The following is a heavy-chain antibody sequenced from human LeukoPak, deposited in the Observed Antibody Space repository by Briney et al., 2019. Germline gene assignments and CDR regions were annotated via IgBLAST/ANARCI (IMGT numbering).Heavy chain of an antibody. CDR2: IWYDGSNK. J-gene: IGHJ4*02. CDR1: GFTFSSYG. D-gene: IGHD2-21*02. Sequence: PGGSLRLSCAASGFTFSSYGMHWVRQAPGKGLEWVAVIWYDGSNKYYADSVKGRFTISRDNSKNTLYLQMNSLSAEDTAVYYSERDRLAYCGGDCYSAFDYWGQGTLVTVSS. V-gene: IGHV3-33*01. CDR3: ERDRLAYCGGDCYSAFDY.